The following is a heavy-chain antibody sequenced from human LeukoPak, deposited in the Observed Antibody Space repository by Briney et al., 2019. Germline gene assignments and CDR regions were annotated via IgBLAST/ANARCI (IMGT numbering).Heavy chain of an antibody. D-gene: IGHD5-12*01. CDR2: ISSSSRYI. Sequence: GGPLRLSCAASGFTFSSYSMNWVRKAPGKGLEWVSSISSSSRYIYYADSVKGRFTISRDNAENSLYLQMNSLRAEDTAVYYCARDGTVYSGYDLVYWGQGTLVTVSS. CDR1: GFTFSSYS. V-gene: IGHV3-21*01. CDR3: ARDGTVYSGYDLVY. J-gene: IGHJ4*02.